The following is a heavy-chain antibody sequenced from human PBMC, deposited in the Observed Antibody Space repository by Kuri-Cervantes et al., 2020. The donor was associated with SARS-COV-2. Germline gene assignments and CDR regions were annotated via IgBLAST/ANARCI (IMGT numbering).Heavy chain of an antibody. J-gene: IGHJ5*02. D-gene: IGHD3-3*01. CDR1: GFTVSTNY. CDR3: ARVPYYDSWSDHPEGGWFDP. V-gene: IGHV3-53*01. Sequence: GGSLRLSCVISGFTVSTNYMTWVRQAPGKGLEWVSTIYSGGNTFYADSVKGRFTISRDNSKNTLYLQMNSLRAEDTAVYYCARVPYYDSWSDHPEGGWFDPWGRGTLVTVSS. CDR2: IYSGGNT.